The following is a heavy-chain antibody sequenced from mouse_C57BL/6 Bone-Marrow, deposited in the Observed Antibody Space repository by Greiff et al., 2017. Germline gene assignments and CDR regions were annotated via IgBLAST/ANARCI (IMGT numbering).Heavy chain of an antibody. J-gene: IGHJ3*01. V-gene: IGHV5-6*01. Sequence: EVKLMESGGDLVKPGGSLKLSCAASGFTFSSYGMSWVRQTPDKRLEWVATISSGGSYTYYPDSVKGRFTISRDNAKNTLYLQMSSLKSEDTAMYYCARPLRPWFAYWGQGTLVTVSA. D-gene: IGHD1-1*01. CDR1: GFTFSSYG. CDR2: ISSGGSYT. CDR3: ARPLRPWFAY.